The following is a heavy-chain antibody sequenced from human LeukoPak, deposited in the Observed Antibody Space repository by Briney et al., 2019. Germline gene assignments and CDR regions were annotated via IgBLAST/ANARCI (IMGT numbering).Heavy chain of an antibody. J-gene: IGHJ4*02. D-gene: IGHD2-2*01. Sequence: ASVKVSCKASGGTFSSYAISWVRQAPGQGLEWMGWISAYNGNTNYAQKLQGRVTMATDTSTSTAYMELRSLRSDDTAVYYCARDRSIVVVPAADYWGQGTLVTVSS. V-gene: IGHV1-18*01. CDR2: ISAYNGNT. CDR1: GGTFSSYA. CDR3: ARDRSIVVVPAADY.